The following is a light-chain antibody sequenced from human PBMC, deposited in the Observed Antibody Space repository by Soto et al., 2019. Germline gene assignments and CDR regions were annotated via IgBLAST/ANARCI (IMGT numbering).Light chain of an antibody. CDR2: WAS. CDR3: QQYYSTPIT. V-gene: IGKV4-1*01. J-gene: IGKJ5*01. Sequence: DILLTHSPYSLAVSLGERATINCKSSQSVLYSSNNKNYLAWYQQKPGQPPKLLIYWASTRESGVPDRFSGSGSGTDFTLTISSLQAEDVAVYYCQQYYSTPITFGQGTRLAIK. CDR1: QSVLYSSNNKNY.